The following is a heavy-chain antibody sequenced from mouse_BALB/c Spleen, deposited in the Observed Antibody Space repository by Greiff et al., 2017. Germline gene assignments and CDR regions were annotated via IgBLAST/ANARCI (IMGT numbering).Heavy chain of an antibody. J-gene: IGHJ4*01. CDR1: GYTFSSYW. CDR3: ARLYGNYYAMDY. Sequence: QVQLKQSGAELMKPGASVKISCKATGYTFSSYWLEWVKQRPGHGLEWIGEILPGSGSTNYNEKFKGKATFTADTSSNTAYMQLSSLTSEDSAVYYCARLYGNYYAMDYWGQGTSVTVSS. V-gene: IGHV1-9*01. CDR2: ILPGSGST. D-gene: IGHD2-1*01.